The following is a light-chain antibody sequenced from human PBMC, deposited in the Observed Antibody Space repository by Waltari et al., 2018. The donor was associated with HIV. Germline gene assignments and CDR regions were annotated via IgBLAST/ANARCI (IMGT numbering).Light chain of an antibody. V-gene: IGLV3-19*01. CDR3: NSRDTSGNHVV. CDR1: SLRTFY. Sequence: SSELTQDPAVSVALGQTVRITCQGDSLRTFYASWYQQKPGQAPVLVIYGKNNRPSGIPDRFSGSSSGNTASLTITGAQVDDEADYYCNSRDTSGNHVVFGGGTKLTVL. J-gene: IGLJ2*01. CDR2: GKN.